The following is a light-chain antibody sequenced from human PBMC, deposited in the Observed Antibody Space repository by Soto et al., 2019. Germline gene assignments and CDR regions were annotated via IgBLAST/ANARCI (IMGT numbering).Light chain of an antibody. J-gene: IGKJ3*01. Sequence: EIVLTQSPATLSLSPGERATLSCRASQSVSRYLAWYQQKPGQAPRLLIYDASNRATGIPARFSGSGSGTDFTLTISSLEPEDFAVYYCQQYNNWPRTFGPGTKVDIK. V-gene: IGKV3-11*01. CDR1: QSVSRY. CDR2: DAS. CDR3: QQYNNWPRT.